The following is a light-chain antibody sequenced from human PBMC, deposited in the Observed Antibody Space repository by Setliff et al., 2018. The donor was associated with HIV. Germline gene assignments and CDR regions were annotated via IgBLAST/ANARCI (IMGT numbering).Light chain of an antibody. Sequence: QSALTQPASVSGSPGQSITISCTGTFSDVGNYNLVSWYQHYPGKAPKLIIYEVDKRPSGVSNRFSGPKSGNAASLTISGLQAEDEADYHCCSYAGESTFVFGGGTKVTV. J-gene: IGLJ2*01. V-gene: IGLV2-23*02. CDR1: FSDVGNYNL. CDR3: CSYAGESTFV. CDR2: EVD.